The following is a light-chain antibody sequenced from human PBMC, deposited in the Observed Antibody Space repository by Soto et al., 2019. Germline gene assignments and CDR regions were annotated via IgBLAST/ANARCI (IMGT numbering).Light chain of an antibody. J-gene: IGKJ4*01. CDR2: KAS. Sequence: DIQMTQSPSTLSGSVGDRVTITCRASQTISSWLAWYQQKPGKAPKLLIYKASTLKSGVPSRFSGSGSGTEFTLTISSLQPDDFATYYCQQLSTYPSTFGGGTKGDIK. CDR1: QTISSW. CDR3: QQLSTYPST. V-gene: IGKV1-5*03.